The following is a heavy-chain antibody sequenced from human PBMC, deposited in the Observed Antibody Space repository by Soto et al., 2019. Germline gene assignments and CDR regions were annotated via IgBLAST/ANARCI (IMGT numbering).Heavy chain of an antibody. V-gene: IGHV3-48*01. CDR2: ISSSSSTI. CDR1: GFTFSSYD. D-gene: IGHD6-19*01. Sequence: EVQLVESGGGLVQPGGSLRLSCAASGFTFSSYDMNWVRQAPGKGLEWVSYISSSSSTIYYADSVKGRFTISRDNAKNSLYVRMNSLRAEDTAVYYCAGHGGQWLNWFDPWGQGILVTVSS. J-gene: IGHJ5*02. CDR3: AGHGGQWLNWFDP.